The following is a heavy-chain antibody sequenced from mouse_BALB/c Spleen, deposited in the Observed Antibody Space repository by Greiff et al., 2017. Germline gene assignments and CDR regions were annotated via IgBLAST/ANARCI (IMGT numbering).Heavy chain of an antibody. CDR2: IYPGDGDT. CDR1: GYAFSSYW. Sequence: VKLQESGAELVRPGSSVKISCKASGYAFSSYWMNWVKQRPGQGLEWIGQIYPGDGDTNYNGKFKGKATLTADKSSSTAYMQLSSLTSEDSAVYFCARSKYGNSLDYWGQGTTLTVSS. D-gene: IGHD2-10*02. V-gene: IGHV1-80*01. J-gene: IGHJ2*01. CDR3: ARSKYGNSLDY.